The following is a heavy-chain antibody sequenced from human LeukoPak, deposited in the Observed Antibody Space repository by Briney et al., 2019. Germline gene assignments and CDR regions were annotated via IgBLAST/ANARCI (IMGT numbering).Heavy chain of an antibody. V-gene: IGHV4-4*07. Sequence: SETLSLTCTVSGGSISSYYWSWIRQPAGKGLEWIGRIYTSGSTNYNPSLKSRVTMSVDTSKNQFSLKLSSVTAADTAVYYCAIHTPSPMIVVVIIGGFFDDWGQGTLVTVSS. CDR3: AIHTPSPMIVVVIIGGFFDD. J-gene: IGHJ4*02. CDR2: IYTSGST. CDR1: GGSISSYY. D-gene: IGHD3-22*01.